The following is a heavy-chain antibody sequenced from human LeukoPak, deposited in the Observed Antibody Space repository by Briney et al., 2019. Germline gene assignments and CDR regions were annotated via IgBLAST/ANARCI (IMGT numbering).Heavy chain of an antibody. Sequence: TLSLTCTVSGGSISSGSYYWSWIRQPAGKGLEWIGRIYTSGSTNYNPSLKSRVTISVDTSKNQFSLKLSSVTAADTAVYYCAREAVEPAAIFDYWGQGTLVTVSS. CDR2: IYTSGST. CDR1: GGSISSGSYY. D-gene: IGHD2-2*01. J-gene: IGHJ4*02. CDR3: AREAVEPAAIFDY. V-gene: IGHV4-61*02.